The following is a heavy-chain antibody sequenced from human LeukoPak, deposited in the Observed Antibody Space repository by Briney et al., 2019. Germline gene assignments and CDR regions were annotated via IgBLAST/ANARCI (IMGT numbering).Heavy chain of an antibody. CDR1: GFTFSSYE. D-gene: IGHD3-10*01. V-gene: IGHV3-48*03. CDR2: ISSSGSTI. CDR3: ARVGFGELLIDDY. Sequence: GGSLRLSCAASGFTFSSYEMSWVRQAPGKGLEWVSYISSSGSTIYYADSVKGRFTISRDNAKNSLYLQMNSLRAEDTAVYYCARVGFGELLIDDYWGQGTLVTVSS. J-gene: IGHJ4*02.